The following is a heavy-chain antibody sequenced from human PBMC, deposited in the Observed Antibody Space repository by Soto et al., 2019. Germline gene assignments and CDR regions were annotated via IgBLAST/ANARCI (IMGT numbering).Heavy chain of an antibody. Sequence: ASVKVSCKASGYTFTSYDMHWERQAPGQGLEWMGIINPSGGSTSYAQKFQGRVTMTRDTSTSTVYMELSSLRSEDTAVYYCARDPLGEYSSSSLTRTYYGMDVWGEGTTVTVSS. CDR3: ARDPLGEYSSSSLTRTYYGMDV. CDR1: GYTFTSYD. CDR2: INPSGGST. J-gene: IGHJ6*04. V-gene: IGHV1-46*01. D-gene: IGHD6-6*01.